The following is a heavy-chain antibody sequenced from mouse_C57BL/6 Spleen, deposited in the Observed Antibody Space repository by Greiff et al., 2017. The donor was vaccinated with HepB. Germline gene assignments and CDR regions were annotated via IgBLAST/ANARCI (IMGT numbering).Heavy chain of an antibody. Sequence: VQLQQPGAELVRPGTSVKLSCKASGYTFTSYWMHWVKQRPGQGLEWIGVIDPSDSYTNYNQKFKGKATLTVDTSSSTAYMQLSSLTSEDSAVYYCARRGDGYYVMDYWGQGTSVTVSP. J-gene: IGHJ4*01. V-gene: IGHV1-59*01. CDR2: IDPSDSYT. D-gene: IGHD2-3*01. CDR3: ARRGDGYYVMDY. CDR1: GYTFTSYW.